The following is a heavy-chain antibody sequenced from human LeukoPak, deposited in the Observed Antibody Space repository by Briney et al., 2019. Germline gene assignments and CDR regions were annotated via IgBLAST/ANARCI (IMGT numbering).Heavy chain of an antibody. Sequence: TGGSLRLSCAASGFTVSSNYMNWVRQAPGKGLEWVSVIHSGGSTYYADSVKGRFTISRDNSKNTLFLQMNSLRAEDTAVYYCASQYSSSWSFDYWGQGILVTVSS. D-gene: IGHD6-13*01. CDR3: ASQYSSSWSFDY. CDR2: IHSGGST. J-gene: IGHJ4*02. V-gene: IGHV3-53*01. CDR1: GFTVSSNY.